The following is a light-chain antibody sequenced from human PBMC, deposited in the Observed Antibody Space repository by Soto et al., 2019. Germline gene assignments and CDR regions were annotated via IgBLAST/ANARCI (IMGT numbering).Light chain of an antibody. CDR2: DVT. CDR3: ASYTTSPSYV. CDR1: SSDLGFYNY. J-gene: IGLJ1*01. Sequence: QSALIQPASVSGSPGQSITISCTGTSSDLGFYNYVSWYQQHPGKAPKLMIYDVTNRPSGVSDRFSGSKSANTASLTISGLQADDEADYYCASYTTSPSYVFGTGTKLTVL. V-gene: IGLV2-14*01.